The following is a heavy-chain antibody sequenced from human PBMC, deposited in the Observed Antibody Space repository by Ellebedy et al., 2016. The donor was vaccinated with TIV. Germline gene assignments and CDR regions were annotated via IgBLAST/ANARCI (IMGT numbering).Heavy chain of an antibody. Sequence: GESLKISCAASGFTFRTNWMSWVRQAPGKGLEWVASIKQDGSVKNYVDSVKGRFTISRDNAKNSLYLQMDSLRAEDTAVYYCARDCYWGQGTLVTVSS. V-gene: IGHV3-7*03. CDR1: GFTFRTNW. J-gene: IGHJ4*02. CDR2: IKQDGSVK. CDR3: ARDCY.